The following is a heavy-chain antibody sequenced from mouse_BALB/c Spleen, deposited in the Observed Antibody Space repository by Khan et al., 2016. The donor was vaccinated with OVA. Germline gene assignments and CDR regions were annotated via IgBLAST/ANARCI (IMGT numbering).Heavy chain of an antibody. V-gene: IGHV1-7*01. Sequence: VQLVESGAELAKPGASVKMSCTASGYTFTSYWMHWIKQRLGQGLEWIGYINPTPGYTDYNQKFKDKATLTADKSSSTAYMQLSSLTSDDSTVYYCARDRIDYWGQGTALTVSS. CDR1: GYTFTSYW. CDR3: ARDRIDY. CDR2: INPTPGYT. J-gene: IGHJ2*01.